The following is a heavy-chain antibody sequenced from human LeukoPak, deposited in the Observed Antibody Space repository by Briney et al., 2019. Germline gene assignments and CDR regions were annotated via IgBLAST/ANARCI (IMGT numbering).Heavy chain of an antibody. V-gene: IGHV1-69*04. CDR3: APDSSGYQADLGY. D-gene: IGHD3-22*01. CDR1: GGTFSSYA. CDR2: IIPILGIA. Sequence: SVKVSCKASGGTFSSYAISWVRQAPGQGLEWMGRIIPILGIANYAQKFQGRVTITADKSTSTAYMELSSLRSEDTAVYYCAPDSSGYQADLGYWGQGTLVTVSS. J-gene: IGHJ4*02.